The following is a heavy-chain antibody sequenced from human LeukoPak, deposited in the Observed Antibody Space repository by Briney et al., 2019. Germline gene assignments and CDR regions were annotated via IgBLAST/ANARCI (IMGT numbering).Heavy chain of an antibody. CDR2: ITTDT. V-gene: IGHV3-23*01. CDR1: GFAFNSYD. CDR3: AKAGSGHYYDY. Sequence: GGSLRLPCAASGFAFNSYDMTWVRRAPGKGLEWVSLITTDTYYADSVRGRFTISRDNSKNTLYLQMNSLRADDTAVYYCAKAGSGHYYDYWGQGTLVTVSS. J-gene: IGHJ4*02. D-gene: IGHD3-22*01.